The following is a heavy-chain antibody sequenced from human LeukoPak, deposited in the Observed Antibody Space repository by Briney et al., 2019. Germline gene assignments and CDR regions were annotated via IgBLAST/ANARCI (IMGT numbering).Heavy chain of an antibody. J-gene: IGHJ4*02. Sequence: PSETLSLTCTVSGGSVSSDNYYWTWIRQPPGKGLEWIGYIYHSGNTKYNPSLKSRVTISADTSKNQFSLKLSSVTAADTAVYYCVRDRELFYWGQGTLVTVSS. D-gene: IGHD1-7*01. CDR3: VRDRELFY. V-gene: IGHV4-61*01. CDR2: IYHSGNT. CDR1: GGSVSSDNYY.